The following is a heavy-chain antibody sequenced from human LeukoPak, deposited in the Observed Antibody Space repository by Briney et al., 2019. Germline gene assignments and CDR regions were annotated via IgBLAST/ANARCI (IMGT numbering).Heavy chain of an antibody. Sequence: ASVKVSCKASGYTFTSYGISWVRQAPGQGLEWMGWISAYNGNTSYAQKLQGRVTMTTDTSTSTAYMELRSLRSDDTAVYYCARDGAALAVAGTVSDYWGQGTLVTVSS. CDR2: ISAYNGNT. D-gene: IGHD6-19*01. CDR1: GYTFTSYG. V-gene: IGHV1-18*01. J-gene: IGHJ4*02. CDR3: ARDGAALAVAGTVSDY.